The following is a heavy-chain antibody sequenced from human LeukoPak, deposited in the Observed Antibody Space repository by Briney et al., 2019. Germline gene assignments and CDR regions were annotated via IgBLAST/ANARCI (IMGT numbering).Heavy chain of an antibody. J-gene: IGHJ4*02. CDR3: ARYDDPRIYYYGSGSPFDY. D-gene: IGHD3-10*01. V-gene: IGHV1-18*01. CDR1: GYTFTSYG. CDR2: ISAYNGNT. Sequence: ASVKVSCKASGYTFTSYGISWVRQAPGQGLEWMGWISAYNGNTNYAQKLQGRVTMTTDTSTSTAYMELRSLRSDDTAVYYCARYDDPRIYYYGSGSPFDYWGQGTLVTVSS.